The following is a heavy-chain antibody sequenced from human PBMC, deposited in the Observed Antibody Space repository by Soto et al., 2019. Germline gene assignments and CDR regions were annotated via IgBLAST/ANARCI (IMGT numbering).Heavy chain of an antibody. CDR2: IYPGDSHT. CDR1: GYSFTSYW. Sequence: GESLKISCKGSGYSFTSYWIGWVRQMPGKGLEWLGIIYPGDSHTRYSPSFQGQVTISADKSISTAYLQWNSLKASGTAIYYCARQGYCSTTACSTVDYWGQGTLVTVSS. D-gene: IGHD2-2*02. V-gene: IGHV5-51*01. J-gene: IGHJ4*02. CDR3: ARQGYCSTTACSTVDY.